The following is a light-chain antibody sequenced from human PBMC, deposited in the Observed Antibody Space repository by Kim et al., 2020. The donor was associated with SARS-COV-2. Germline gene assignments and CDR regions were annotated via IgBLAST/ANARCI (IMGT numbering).Light chain of an antibody. CDR2: FGS. CDR3: METLQTPLT. J-gene: IGKJ4*01. Sequence: DIVMTQSPLSLPVTPGESASISCRSSQSLLHSNGYNYLDWFLQKPGQSPQLLIYFGSVRASGVPDRFSGSGSGTDFTLTITRVEADDVGVYYCMETLQTPLTFGGGTKVDIK. CDR1: QSLLHSNGYNY. V-gene: IGKV2-28*01.